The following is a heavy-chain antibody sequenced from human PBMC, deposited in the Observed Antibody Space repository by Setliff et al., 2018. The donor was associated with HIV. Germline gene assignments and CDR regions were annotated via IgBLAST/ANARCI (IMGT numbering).Heavy chain of an antibody. CDR1: GGSISSYY. CDR3: ARGGGAGTTVYYYMDV. V-gene: IGHV4-59*12. Sequence: SETLSLTCTVSGGSISSYYWSWIRQPPGKGLEWIGYIYYSGSTNYNPSLKNRFTISRDNAKNSLYLQMNSLRDEDTAVYYCARGGGAGTTVYYYMDVWGKGTTVTVSS. D-gene: IGHD1-7*01. CDR2: IYYSGST. J-gene: IGHJ6*03.